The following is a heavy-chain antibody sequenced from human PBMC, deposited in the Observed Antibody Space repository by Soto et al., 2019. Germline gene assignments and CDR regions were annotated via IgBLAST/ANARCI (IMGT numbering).Heavy chain of an antibody. Sequence: EVQLVESGGGLVKPGGSLRLSCAASGFTFSSYSMYWVRQAPGKGLEWVSSISSSSSYIYYADSVKGRFTISRDNAKNSLYLQMNSLRAEDTAVYYCAREGGYYDILTGYYTRYLIDYWGQGTLVTVSS. CDR3: AREGGYYDILTGYYTRYLIDY. V-gene: IGHV3-21*01. CDR2: ISSSSSYI. CDR1: GFTFSSYS. D-gene: IGHD3-9*01. J-gene: IGHJ4*02.